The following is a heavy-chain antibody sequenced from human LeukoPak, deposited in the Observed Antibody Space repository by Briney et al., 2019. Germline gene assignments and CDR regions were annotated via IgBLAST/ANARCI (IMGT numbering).Heavy chain of an antibody. J-gene: IGHJ4*02. CDR1: GFIFSGNA. D-gene: IGHD6-19*01. CDR3: VRSSSGLYMCVGDY. CDR2: ISSNGGST. V-gene: IGHV3-64D*06. Sequence: GGSLRLSCSASGFIFSGNAMYGVRQAPGKGLEYVSAISSNGGSTYYADSVKGRFTISRDNSKNTVYLQMSSLRAEDTAVYYCVRSSSGLYMCVGDYWGQGTLVTVSS.